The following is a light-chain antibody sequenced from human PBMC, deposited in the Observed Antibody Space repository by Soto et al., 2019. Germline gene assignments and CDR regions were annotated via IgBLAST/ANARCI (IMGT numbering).Light chain of an antibody. CDR1: QGIGND. Sequence: DIQMTQPPSSLSASVGDRVTISCRASQGIGNDLAWYQQKPGKAPRLLIFAASNLQSGVPSRFSGSGSGTDFTLTISSLQPEDFATYFCQQSYSTPPWTFGQGTKVDIK. J-gene: IGKJ1*01. V-gene: IGKV1-39*01. CDR3: QQSYSTPPWT. CDR2: AAS.